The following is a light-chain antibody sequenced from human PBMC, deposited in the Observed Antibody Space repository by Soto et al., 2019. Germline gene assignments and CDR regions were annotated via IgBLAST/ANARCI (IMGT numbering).Light chain of an antibody. CDR2: DAS. Sequence: DIQMTQSPSSLSASVGDRVTITCQASQDISNYLNWYQQKPGKAPKLLIYDASNLETGVPSRFSGSGSGTDFTFPISRLQPEDISKYSCQRDGNLPFTFGPGTKVDIK. CDR3: QRDGNLPFT. J-gene: IGKJ3*01. CDR1: QDISNY. V-gene: IGKV1-33*01.